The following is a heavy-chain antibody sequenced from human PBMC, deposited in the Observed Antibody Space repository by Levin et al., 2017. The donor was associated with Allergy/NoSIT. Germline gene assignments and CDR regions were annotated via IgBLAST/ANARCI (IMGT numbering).Heavy chain of an antibody. CDR2: IYYSGST. Sequence: PSETLSLTCTVSGGSVSSGSYYWSWIRQPPGKGLEWIGYIYYSGSTNYNPSLKSRVTISVDTSKNQFSLKLSSVTAADTAVYYCAREVSGPGITMVRGVIGFDYWGQGTLVTVSS. V-gene: IGHV4-61*01. D-gene: IGHD3-10*01. J-gene: IGHJ4*02. CDR1: GGSVSSGSYY. CDR3: AREVSGPGITMVRGVIGFDY.